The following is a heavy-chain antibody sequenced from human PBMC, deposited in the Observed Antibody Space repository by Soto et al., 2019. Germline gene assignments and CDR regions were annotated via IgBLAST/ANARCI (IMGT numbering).Heavy chain of an antibody. Sequence: SQTLSLTCAISGDSVSSNSAAWNWIRQSPSRGLEWLGRTYYRSKWYNDYAVSVKSRITINPDTSKNQFSLQLNSVTPEDTAVYYCAGGYCSSTRCRIDYWGQGTLVTVSS. CDR1: GDSVSSNSAA. V-gene: IGHV6-1*01. CDR3: AGGYCSSTRCRIDY. CDR2: TYYRSKWYN. D-gene: IGHD2-2*01. J-gene: IGHJ4*02.